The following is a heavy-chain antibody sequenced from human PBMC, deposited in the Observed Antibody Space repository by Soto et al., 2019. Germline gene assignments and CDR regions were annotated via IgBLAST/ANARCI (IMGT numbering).Heavy chain of an antibody. Sequence: QVQLVQSGAEVKKPGASVKVSCKASGYTFTSYGISWVQQAPGQGLEWMGWISAYNGNTNYAQKLQDRVTMTTDTSTNTAYVELRSLRSDYTAVYYCATEGVTKVTTAFGMNVWGQGTTVTVSS. V-gene: IGHV1-18*01. D-gene: IGHD4-17*01. CDR1: GYTFTSYG. CDR3: ATEGVTKVTTAFGMNV. J-gene: IGHJ6*02. CDR2: ISAYNGNT.